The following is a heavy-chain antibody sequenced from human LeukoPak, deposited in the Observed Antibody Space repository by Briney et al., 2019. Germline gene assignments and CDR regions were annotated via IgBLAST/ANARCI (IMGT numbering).Heavy chain of an antibody. D-gene: IGHD2-21*02. V-gene: IGHV4-4*02. CDR2: IYHSGST. CDR3: ARSEVVVTRAFDP. CDR1: GGSISSSNW. J-gene: IGHJ5*02. Sequence: SSETLSLTCAVSGGSISSSNWWSWVRQPPGKGLEWIGEIYHSGSTNYNPSLKSRVTISVDKSKNQFSLKLSSVTAADTAVYYCARSEVVVTRAFDPWGQGTLVTVSS.